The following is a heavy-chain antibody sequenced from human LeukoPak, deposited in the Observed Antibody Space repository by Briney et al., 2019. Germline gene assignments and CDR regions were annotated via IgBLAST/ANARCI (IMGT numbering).Heavy chain of an antibody. V-gene: IGHV3-20*04. J-gene: IGHJ4*02. CDR3: ARDLMGIAYRGAFYY. Sequence: GGSLRLSCAASGFTFDDYDLNWVRQAPGKGLEWVSGISWNGRNTAYAESLKGRFTISRDNAKNSLYLQMNSLRAEDTAVYYCARDLMGIAYRGAFYYWGQGTLVTVSS. CDR1: GFTFDDYD. CDR2: ISWNGRNT. D-gene: IGHD6-13*01.